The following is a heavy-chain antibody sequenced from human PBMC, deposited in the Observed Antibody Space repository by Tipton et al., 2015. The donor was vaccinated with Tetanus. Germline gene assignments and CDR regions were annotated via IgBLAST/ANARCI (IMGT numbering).Heavy chain of an antibody. CDR3: ARDRGDYIYYGMDV. D-gene: IGHD3-22*01. CDR2: IDPNSGGT. V-gene: IGHV1-2*02. CDR1: GYTFTGYY. J-gene: IGHJ6*02. Sequence: QLVQSGAEMKKPGASVKVSCKASGYTFTGYYIYWVRQAPGQGLECMGWIDPNSGGTVYAQKFQGRVTMTRDTSISTACMELRSLRSDDTAVYYCARDRGDYIYYGMDVWGPGTTVTVS.